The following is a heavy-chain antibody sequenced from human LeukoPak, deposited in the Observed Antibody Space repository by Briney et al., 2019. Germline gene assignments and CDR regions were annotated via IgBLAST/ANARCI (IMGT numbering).Heavy chain of an antibody. CDR1: GFTYSSYA. CDR2: ISSSGGST. CDR3: AKGESNWDYYFDY. D-gene: IGHD7-27*01. J-gene: IGHJ4*02. V-gene: IGHV3-23*01. Sequence: GGPLRLSCAAPGFTYSSYAMSWVRQAPGKGLEWVSAISSSGGSTYYADSVKGRFTISRDNSKNTLFLQMNSLRAEDTAVYYCAKGESNWDYYFDYWGQGTLVTVSS.